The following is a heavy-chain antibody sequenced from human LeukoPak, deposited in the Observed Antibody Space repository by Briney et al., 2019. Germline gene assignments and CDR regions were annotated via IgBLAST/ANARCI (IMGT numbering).Heavy chain of an antibody. Sequence: PGRSLRLSCAASGFTFSSYAMHWVRQAPGKGLEWVAVISYDGSNKYYADSVKGRFTISRDNSKNTLYLQMNSPRAEDTAVYYCARAKWELLAYLDYWGQGTLVTVSS. J-gene: IGHJ4*02. CDR2: ISYDGSNK. D-gene: IGHD1-26*01. CDR3: ARAKWELLAYLDY. CDR1: GFTFSSYA. V-gene: IGHV3-30-3*01.